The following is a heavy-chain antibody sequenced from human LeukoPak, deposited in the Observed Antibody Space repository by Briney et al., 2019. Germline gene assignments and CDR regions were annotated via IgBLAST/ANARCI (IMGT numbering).Heavy chain of an antibody. J-gene: IGHJ4*02. V-gene: IGHV4-4*07. CDR3: AGGAMPRPISPKLTVTMEYFDY. Sequence: SETLSLTCTVSGGSISSYYWSWIRQPAGKGLEWIGRIYTSGSTNYNPSLKSRVTMSVDTSKNQFSLKLSSVTAADTAVYYCAGGAMPRPISPKLTVTMEYFDYWGQGTLVTVSS. CDR1: GGSISSYY. CDR2: IYTSGST. D-gene: IGHD4-17*01.